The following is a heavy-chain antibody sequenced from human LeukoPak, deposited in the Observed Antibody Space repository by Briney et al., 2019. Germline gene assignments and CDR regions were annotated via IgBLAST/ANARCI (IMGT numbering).Heavy chain of an antibody. D-gene: IGHD5-12*01. CDR1: EFAVSANY. Sequence: GGSLRLSCTCYEFAVSANYISWVRQAPGKGLEWVSFIHPDGATSYAESVKGRFIISRDNSNNTLYLQINSLRVEDTAVYYCTKATFDHWGQGTMVVVSS. J-gene: IGHJ3*01. CDR2: IHPDGAT. CDR3: TKATFDH. V-gene: IGHV3-53*01.